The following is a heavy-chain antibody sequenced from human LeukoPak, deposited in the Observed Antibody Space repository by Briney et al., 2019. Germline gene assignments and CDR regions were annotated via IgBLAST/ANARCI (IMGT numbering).Heavy chain of an antibody. CDR2: INSDGSRT. J-gene: IGHJ3*02. CDR3: AEVGLVYVAFDI. CDR1: GFTFSTYW. V-gene: IGHV3-74*01. Sequence: GGSLRLSCAASGFTFSTYWMHWVRQAPGKGLVWVSRINSDGSRTNYADSVKGRFTISRDNAKNTLFLQMNSLRAEDTAVYYCAEVGLVYVAFDIWGQGTMVTVSS. D-gene: IGHD5/OR15-5a*01.